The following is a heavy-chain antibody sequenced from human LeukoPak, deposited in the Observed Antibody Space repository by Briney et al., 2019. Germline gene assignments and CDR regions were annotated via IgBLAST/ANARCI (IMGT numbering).Heavy chain of an antibody. CDR1: GFTVSSNY. J-gene: IGHJ4*02. CDR3: AREWDYDSSGYYLDY. D-gene: IGHD3-22*01. CDR2: IYSGGST. V-gene: IGHV3-66*01. Sequence: QAGGSLRLSCAASGFTVSSNYMSWVRQAPVKGLEWVSVIYSGGSTYYADSVKGRFTISRDNSKNTLYLQMNSLRAEDTAVYYCAREWDYDSSGYYLDYWGQGTLVTVSS.